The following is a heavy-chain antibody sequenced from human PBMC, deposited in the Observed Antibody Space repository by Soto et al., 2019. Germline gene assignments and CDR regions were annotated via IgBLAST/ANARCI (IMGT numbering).Heavy chain of an antibody. CDR1: GFTFSLFA. Sequence: QVQLVESGGGVVQTGRSLRLSCEASGFTFSLFALHWVRQAPGKGLEWVAVISHDGNIKYYADSVKGRFTISRDNSKNTLYLQMNSLTVEDTAVYYCARDGLPDDFRSGGYWFDPWGQGTLVTVSS. CDR3: ARDGLPDDFRSGGYWFDP. CDR2: ISHDGNIK. D-gene: IGHD3-3*01. V-gene: IGHV3-30-3*01. J-gene: IGHJ5*02.